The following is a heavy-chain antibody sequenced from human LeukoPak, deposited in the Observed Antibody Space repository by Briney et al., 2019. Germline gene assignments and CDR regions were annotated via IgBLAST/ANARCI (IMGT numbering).Heavy chain of an antibody. CDR1: GFTFSSYS. CDR2: INSSSSYI. D-gene: IGHD6-6*01. CDR3: TRDLTVPGSSSWFDP. Sequence: PGGSLRLSCAASGFTFSSYSMNWVRQAPGKGLEWVASINSSSSYIYYVDSVKGRFTISRDNDKNSLYLQMNSLRAEDTAVCYCTRDLTVPGSSSWFDPWGQGTLVTVSS. J-gene: IGHJ5*02. V-gene: IGHV3-21*01.